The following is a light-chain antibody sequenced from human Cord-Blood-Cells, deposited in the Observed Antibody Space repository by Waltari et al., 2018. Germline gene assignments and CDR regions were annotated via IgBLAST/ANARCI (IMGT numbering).Light chain of an antibody. CDR3: QKYNSAPRT. J-gene: IGKJ1*01. CDR2: AAS. Sequence: DIHMTQSPSSLPASVGDRVTITCLASQGISNYLAWYQQKPGKGPKLLIYAASTLQSGVPARFSGSRSGTDFTLSISSLQPEDVAAYYCQKYNSAPRTFGQGTKVEIK. V-gene: IGKV1-27*01. CDR1: QGISNY.